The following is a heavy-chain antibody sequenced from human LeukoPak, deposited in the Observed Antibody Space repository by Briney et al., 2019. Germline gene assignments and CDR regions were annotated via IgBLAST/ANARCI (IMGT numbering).Heavy chain of an antibody. CDR1: GFTFSSYA. CDR3: AKDPRSIVGATPDY. Sequence: GGSLRLSCAASGFTFSSYAMSWVRQALGKGLEWVSAISGSGGSTYYAGSVKGRFTISRDNSKNTLYLQMNSLRAEDTAVYYCAKDPRSIVGATPDYWGQGTLVTVSS. V-gene: IGHV3-23*01. CDR2: ISGSGGST. D-gene: IGHD1-26*01. J-gene: IGHJ4*02.